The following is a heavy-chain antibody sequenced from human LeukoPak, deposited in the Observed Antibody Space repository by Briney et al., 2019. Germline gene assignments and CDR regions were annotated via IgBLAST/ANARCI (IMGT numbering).Heavy chain of an antibody. D-gene: IGHD6-19*01. J-gene: IGHJ5*02. CDR3: ARSSGYSSGWYNWFDP. Sequence: NPSETLSLTCTVSVGSIRSSSYYWGWIRHPPGKGLEGIGSIYYSGSTYYNPSLKSRVTISVNTSKNQFSLKLSSVTAADTAVYYCARSSGYSSGWYNWFDPWGQGTLVTVSS. CDR1: VGSIRSSSYY. V-gene: IGHV4-39*01. CDR2: IYYSGST.